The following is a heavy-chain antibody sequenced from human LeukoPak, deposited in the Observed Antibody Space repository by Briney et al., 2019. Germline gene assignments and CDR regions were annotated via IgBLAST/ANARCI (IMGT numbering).Heavy chain of an antibody. Sequence: SETLSLTCTVSGGSISSYYWSWIRQPAGKGLEWIGRIYTSGSTNYNPSLKSRVTISVDTPKNQFSLKLSSVTAADTAVYYCARAKGSIIAARPRNYFDYWGQGTLVTVSS. CDR3: ARAKGSIIAARPRNYFDY. CDR2: IYTSGST. CDR1: GGSISSYY. D-gene: IGHD6-6*01. J-gene: IGHJ4*02. V-gene: IGHV4-4*07.